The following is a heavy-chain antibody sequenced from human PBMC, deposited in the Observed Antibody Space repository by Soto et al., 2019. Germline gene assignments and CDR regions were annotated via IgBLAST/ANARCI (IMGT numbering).Heavy chain of an antibody. Sequence: GASVKVSCKASGYTFTSYDINWVRQATGQGLEWMGWMNPNSGNTGYAQKFQGRVTMTRNTSISTAYMELSSLRSEDTAVYYCARGPYDYIWGSYRLYYYYYYMDVWGKGTTVTVSS. CDR1: GYTFTSYD. J-gene: IGHJ6*03. CDR2: MNPNSGNT. V-gene: IGHV1-8*01. D-gene: IGHD3-16*02. CDR3: ARGPYDYIWGSYRLYYYYYYMDV.